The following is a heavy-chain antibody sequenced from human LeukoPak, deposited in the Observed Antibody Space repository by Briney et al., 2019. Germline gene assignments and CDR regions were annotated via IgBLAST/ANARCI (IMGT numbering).Heavy chain of an antibody. CDR3: AKDRSDGHSYDFDY. CDR1: GFTFNSYG. CDR2: LRFDGTGK. V-gene: IGHV3-30*02. Sequence: PGGSLRLSCVASGFTFNSYGMHWVRQAPGKGLEWLAFLRFDGTGKHYADSVKGRFTISRDNSKNTLYLQMNSLRAEDTAVYYCAKDRSDGHSYDFDYWGQGTLVTVSS. D-gene: IGHD3-16*01. J-gene: IGHJ4*02.